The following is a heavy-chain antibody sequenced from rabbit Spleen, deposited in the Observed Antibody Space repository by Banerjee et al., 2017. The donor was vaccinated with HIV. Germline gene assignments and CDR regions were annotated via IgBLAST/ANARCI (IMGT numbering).Heavy chain of an antibody. CDR1: GFSFSSSDY. CDR3: ARDTSTSFSSYGMDL. D-gene: IGHD1-1*01. Sequence: QSLEESGGGLVQPEGSLALTCKASGFSFSSSDYICWVRQAPGKGLEWISCIAGSSSGFTYSATWAKGRFTCSKTSSTTVTLQMTRLTAADTATYFCARDTSTSFSSYGMDLWGQGTLVTVS. V-gene: IGHV1S40*01. J-gene: IGHJ6*01. CDR2: IAGSSSGFT.